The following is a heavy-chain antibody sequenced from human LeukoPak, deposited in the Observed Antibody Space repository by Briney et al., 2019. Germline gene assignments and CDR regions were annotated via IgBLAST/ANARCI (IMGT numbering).Heavy chain of an antibody. V-gene: IGHV1-2*04. D-gene: IGHD3-10*01. CDR3: ARDLGRVRGVPYYYGMDV. CDR1: RYTFTGYY. Sequence: ASVKVSCKASRYTFTGYYMHWVRQAPAQGLERMGWINPNSGGTNYAQKFQGWVTMTRDTSISTAYMELSRLRSDDTAVYYCARDLGRVRGVPYYYGMDVWGKGATVTVSS. CDR2: INPNSGGT. J-gene: IGHJ6*04.